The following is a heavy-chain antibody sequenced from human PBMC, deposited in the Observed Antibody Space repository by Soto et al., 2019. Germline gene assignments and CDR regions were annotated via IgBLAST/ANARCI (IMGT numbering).Heavy chain of an antibody. J-gene: IGHJ4*02. Sequence: QVQLQESGPGLVKPSETLSLTCTVSGDSVNSAEYYWGWIRQPPGKPLEYLGYVYYSGSTKYNPSLKSRVTMLIDRSKNQFSLLLTSVTAADTAVYYCVRSFITITTGDSDSWGRGTLVTVSS. CDR2: VYYSGST. V-gene: IGHV4-61*08. CDR3: VRSFITITTGDSDS. D-gene: IGHD3-9*01. CDR1: GDSVNSAEYY.